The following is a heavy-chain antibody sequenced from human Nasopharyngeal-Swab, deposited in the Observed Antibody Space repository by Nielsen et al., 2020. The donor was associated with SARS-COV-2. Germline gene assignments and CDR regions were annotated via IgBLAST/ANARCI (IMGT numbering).Heavy chain of an antibody. CDR1: GYTFTSYD. CDR3: ARATYYDFWSGGYYYMDV. V-gene: IGHV1-8*01. D-gene: IGHD3-3*01. Sequence: ASVKVSCKASGYTFTSYDINWVRQATGQGLEWMGWMNPDSGNTGYAQKFQGRVTMTRNTSISTAYMELSSLRSEDTAVYYCARATYYDFWSGGYYYMDVWGKGITVTVSS. CDR2: MNPDSGNT. J-gene: IGHJ6*03.